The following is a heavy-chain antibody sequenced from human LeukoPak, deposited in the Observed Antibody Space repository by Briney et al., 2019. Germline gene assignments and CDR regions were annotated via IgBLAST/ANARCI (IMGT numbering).Heavy chain of an antibody. CDR3: ARHAGGISATGTRPFDY. V-gene: IGHV4-31*03. Sequence: PSQTLSLTCTVSSGSITSGGYYWNWIRQHPGKGLEWIGYIYYSGSTFYNPSLKSRVTMSVDTSKNQFSLKLSSVTAADTAVYYCARHAGGISATGTRPFDYWGQGTLVTVSS. J-gene: IGHJ4*02. CDR1: SGSITSGGYY. CDR2: IYYSGST. D-gene: IGHD6-13*01.